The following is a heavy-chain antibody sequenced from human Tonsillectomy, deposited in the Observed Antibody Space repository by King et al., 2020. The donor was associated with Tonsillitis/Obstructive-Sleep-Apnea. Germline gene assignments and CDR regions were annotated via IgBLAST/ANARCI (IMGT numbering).Heavy chain of an antibody. V-gene: IGHV4-61*01. D-gene: IGHD4-17*01. Sequence: VQLQESGPGLVKPSETLSLTCTVSGGSVSSGSYYWSWIRQPPGKGLEWIGYIYYSGSTNYNPSLKSRVTISVDTSKNQFSLKLSSVTAADTALYYCARAVYGDYVDYFDYWGQGTLVTVSS. CDR3: ARAVYGDYVDYFDY. J-gene: IGHJ4*02. CDR1: GGSVSSGSYY. CDR2: IYYSGST.